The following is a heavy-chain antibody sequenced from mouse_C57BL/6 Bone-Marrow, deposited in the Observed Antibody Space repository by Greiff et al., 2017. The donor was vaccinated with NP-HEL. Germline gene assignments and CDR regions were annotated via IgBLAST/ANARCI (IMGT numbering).Heavy chain of an antibody. CDR2: ISSGGSYT. V-gene: IGHV5-6*01. J-gene: IGHJ2*01. D-gene: IGHD2-5*01. CDR3: ARHYYSNYFDY. CDR1: GFTFSSYG. Sequence: EVKVVESGGDLVKPGGSLKLSCAASGFTFSSYGMSWVRQTPDKRLEWVATISSGGSYTYSPDSVKGRFTIPRDNAKNTLYLQMSSLKSEDTAMYYCARHYYSNYFDYWGQGTTLTVSS.